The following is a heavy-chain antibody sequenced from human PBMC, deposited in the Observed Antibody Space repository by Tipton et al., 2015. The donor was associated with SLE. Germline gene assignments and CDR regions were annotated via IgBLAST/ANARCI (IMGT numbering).Heavy chain of an antibody. CDR3: ARELYYDILTGYSSYGMDV. V-gene: IGHV4-34*01. CDR2: INHSGVT. D-gene: IGHD3-9*01. J-gene: IGHJ6*02. CDR1: GGSFSGYY. Sequence: LRLSCAVYGGSFSGYYWTWIRQPPEKGLEWIGEINHSGVTNYNPSLKSRVTISVDSSKNQFSLRLSSVTAADTAVYFCARELYYDILTGYSSYGMDVWGQGTPVSVSS.